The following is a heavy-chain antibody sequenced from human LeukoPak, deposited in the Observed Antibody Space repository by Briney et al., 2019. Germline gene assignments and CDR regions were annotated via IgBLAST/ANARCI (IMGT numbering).Heavy chain of an antibody. D-gene: IGHD7-27*01. CDR2: IGTSGGDI. Sequence: PGGSLRLSCAASGFIFSSYVMIWVRQAPGKGPEWVSIIGTSGGDIHYADSVKGRFSISRDNSKNTLSLQMNSLRVDDTAVYYCARGPNWGSGYWGQGTLVTVSS. CDR1: GFIFSSYV. V-gene: IGHV3-23*01. CDR3: ARGPNWGSGY. J-gene: IGHJ4*02.